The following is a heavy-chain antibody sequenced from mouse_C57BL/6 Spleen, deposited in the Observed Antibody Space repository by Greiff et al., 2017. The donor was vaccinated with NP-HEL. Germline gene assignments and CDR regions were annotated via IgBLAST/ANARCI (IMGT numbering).Heavy chain of an antibody. V-gene: IGHV1-39*01. CDR2: INPNYGTT. CDR3: AKDYEYDGYWYFDV. Sequence: EVQLQQSGPELVKPGASVKISCKASGYSFTDYNMNWVKQSNGKSLEWIGVINPNYGTTSYNQKFKGKATLTVDQSSSTAYMQLNSLTSDDSAVYYCAKDYEYDGYWYFDVWGTGTTVTVSS. D-gene: IGHD2-4*01. CDR1: GYSFTDYN. J-gene: IGHJ1*03.